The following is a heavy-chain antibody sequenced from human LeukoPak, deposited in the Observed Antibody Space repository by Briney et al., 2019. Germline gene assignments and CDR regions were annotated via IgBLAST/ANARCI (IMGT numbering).Heavy chain of an antibody. V-gene: IGHV4-59*08. Sequence: PSETLSLTCTVSGGSISSYYWSWIRQPPGKGLEWIGYIYYSGSTNYNPSLKSRVTISVDTSKNQFSLKLSSVTAADTAVYYCASQPHDYARLRHWFDPWGQGSLVTVSS. CDR3: ASQPHDYARLRHWFDP. CDR1: GGSISSYY. J-gene: IGHJ5*02. CDR2: IYYSGST. D-gene: IGHD4-17*01.